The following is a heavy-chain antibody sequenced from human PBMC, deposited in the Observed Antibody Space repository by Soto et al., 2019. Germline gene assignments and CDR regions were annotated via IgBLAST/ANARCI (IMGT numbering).Heavy chain of an antibody. D-gene: IGHD1-7*01. Sequence: QVQLVESGGGVVQPGRSLRLSCAASGFTFSSYGMHWVRQAPGKVLEWVAVISYDGSNKYYADSVKGRFTISRDNSKNRLYLKMNSLRAEDTAVYYCAKDLNYLNCLDYWGQGTLVTVSS. J-gene: IGHJ4*02. V-gene: IGHV3-30*18. CDR1: GFTFSSYG. CDR3: AKDLNYLNCLDY. CDR2: ISYDGSNK.